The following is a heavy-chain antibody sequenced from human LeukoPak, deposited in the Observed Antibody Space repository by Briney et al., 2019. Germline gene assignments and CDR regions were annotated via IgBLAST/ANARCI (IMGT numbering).Heavy chain of an antibody. CDR3: ARDRHSVVVVAASNWFDS. J-gene: IGHJ5*01. Sequence: ASLKVSCKASGYTFTGYYMHCVRQAPVQGLEWMGWINPNSGGTNYAQKFQGRVTMTRDTSISTAYMELSRLRSDDTAVYYCARDRHSVVVVAASNWFDSWRQVTLVTVSS. V-gene: IGHV1-2*02. D-gene: IGHD2-15*01. CDR2: INPNSGGT. CDR1: GYTFTGYY.